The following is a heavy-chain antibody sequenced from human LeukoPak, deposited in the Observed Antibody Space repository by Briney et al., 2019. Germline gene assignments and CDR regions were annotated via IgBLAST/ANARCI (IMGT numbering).Heavy chain of an antibody. D-gene: IGHD1-26*01. CDR1: GFTFDDYA. CDR2: INWDSGYI. CDR3: ARVGGTRDYYFYMDV. Sequence: GRSLRLSCAASGFTFDDYAMHWVRQAPGMGLEWVSGINWDSGYIGYADSVKGRFTISRDNAKNSLYLQMSSLRAEDTALYYCARVGGTRDYYFYMDVWGKGTTVTVSS. V-gene: IGHV3-9*01. J-gene: IGHJ6*03.